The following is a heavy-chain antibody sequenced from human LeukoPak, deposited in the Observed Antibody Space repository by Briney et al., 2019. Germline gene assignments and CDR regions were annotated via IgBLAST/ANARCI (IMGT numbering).Heavy chain of an antibody. CDR3: ARRATMLAGGYFDY. J-gene: IGHJ4*02. CDR2: IYASGST. D-gene: IGHD5-12*01. Sequence: PSETLSLTCTVAGGSISSYYWSWIRQTPGEGLEWIGYIYASGSTTYNTSLKSRVTISIDTSKNQFSLKLSSVTAADTAVYYCARRATMLAGGYFDYWGQGTLVSVSS. CDR1: GGSISSYY. V-gene: IGHV4-4*09.